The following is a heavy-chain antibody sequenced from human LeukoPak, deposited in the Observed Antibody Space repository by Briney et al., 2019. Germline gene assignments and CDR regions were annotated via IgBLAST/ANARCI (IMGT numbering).Heavy chain of an antibody. CDR2: IYYSGST. CDR1: GGSISSSSYY. V-gene: IGHV4-39*01. Sequence: SETLSLTCTVSGGSISSSSYYWGWIRQHPGKGLEWIGSIYYSGSTYYNPSLKSRVTISVDTSKNQFSLKLSSVTAADTAVYYCASQKQLGDRGADAFDIWGQGTMVTVSS. D-gene: IGHD6-6*01. J-gene: IGHJ3*02. CDR3: ASQKQLGDRGADAFDI.